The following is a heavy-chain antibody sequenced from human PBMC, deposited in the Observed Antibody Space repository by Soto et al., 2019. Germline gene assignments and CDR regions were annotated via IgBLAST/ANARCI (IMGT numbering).Heavy chain of an antibody. V-gene: IGHV3-33*01. CDR1: GFTFSSYG. CDR3: ARDQYYYDSSGMLDY. CDR2: IWYDGSNK. D-gene: IGHD3-22*01. Sequence: QVQLVESGGGVVQPGRSLRLSCAASGFTFSSYGMHWVRQAPGKGLEWVAVIWYDGSNKYYADSVKGRFTISRDNSKNTLYLQMNSLRAEDTAVYYCARDQYYYDSSGMLDYWGQGTLVTVSS. J-gene: IGHJ4*02.